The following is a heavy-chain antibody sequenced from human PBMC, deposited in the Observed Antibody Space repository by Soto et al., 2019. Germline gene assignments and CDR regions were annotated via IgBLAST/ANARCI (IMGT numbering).Heavy chain of an antibody. V-gene: IGHV1-18*01. CDR2: ISAYNGNT. J-gene: IGHJ6*02. CDR1: GYTFTSYG. D-gene: IGHD3-3*01. Sequence: ASVKVSCKASGYTFTSYGISWVRQAPGQGLEWMGWISAYNGNTNYAQKLQGRVTMTTDTSTSTAYMELRSLRSDDTAVYYWARDGDVLRFLEWQYGMDVWGQGTTVTVSS. CDR3: ARDGDVLRFLEWQYGMDV.